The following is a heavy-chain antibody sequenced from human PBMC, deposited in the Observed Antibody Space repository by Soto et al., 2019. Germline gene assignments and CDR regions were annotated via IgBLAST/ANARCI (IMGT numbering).Heavy chain of an antibody. D-gene: IGHD4-17*01. V-gene: IGHV1-46*02. CDR3: ARVAPGYDYADV. J-gene: IGHJ6*02. Sequence: ASVKVSCEAFGYTFNACYIHWVRQAPGQGLEWMGVINPSGDGTSYAQKFQGRVTMTRDTSTSTVYMELSSLRSEDTAVYYCARVAPGYDYADVWGQGTTVTVSS. CDR1: GYTFNACY. CDR2: INPSGDGT.